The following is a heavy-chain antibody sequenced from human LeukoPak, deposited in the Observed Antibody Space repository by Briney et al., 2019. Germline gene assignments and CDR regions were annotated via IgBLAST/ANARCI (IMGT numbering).Heavy chain of an antibody. D-gene: IGHD3-22*01. CDR1: GFTFSAYA. Sequence: GTSLRLSCAGSGFTFSAYAIHWVRQAPGKGLEWVAMIWYDGTNQNDADSAKGRFTISRDNYKNTVYLQMSGLRPADTAVYYCARDAEDYFDSSASFDSWGQGTLVTVSS. J-gene: IGHJ4*02. CDR3: ARDAEDYFDSSASFDS. CDR2: IWYDGTNQ. V-gene: IGHV3-30*04.